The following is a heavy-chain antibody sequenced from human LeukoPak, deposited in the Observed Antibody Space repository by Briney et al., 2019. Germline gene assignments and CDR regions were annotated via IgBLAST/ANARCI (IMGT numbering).Heavy chain of an antibody. CDR2: ISSNGGST. CDR1: GFTFSSYA. V-gene: IGHV3-64D*06. J-gene: IGHJ5*02. Sequence: GGSLRLSCSASGFTFSSYAMHWVRQAPGKGLEYVSAISSNGGSTYYADSVKGRFTISRDNSKNTLYLQMSSPRAEDTAVYYCAPSPYYYESSGYSAWGQGTLVTVSS. CDR3: APSPYYYESSGYSA. D-gene: IGHD3-22*01.